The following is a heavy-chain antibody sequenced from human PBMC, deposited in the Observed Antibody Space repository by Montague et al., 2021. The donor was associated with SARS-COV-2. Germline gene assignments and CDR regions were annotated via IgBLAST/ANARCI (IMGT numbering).Heavy chain of an antibody. J-gene: IGHJ2*01. Sequence: TLSLTCTVSGGSISSGGYYWSWIRQHQGKGLEWIGYIYYSGSTYYTPSLKSRVTISVDTSKNQFSLKLSSVTAADTAVYYCARLRSSSNWYFDLWGRGTLVTVSS. CDR2: IYYSGST. V-gene: IGHV4-31*03. CDR1: GGSISSGGYY. D-gene: IGHD6-6*01. CDR3: ARLRSSSNWYFDL.